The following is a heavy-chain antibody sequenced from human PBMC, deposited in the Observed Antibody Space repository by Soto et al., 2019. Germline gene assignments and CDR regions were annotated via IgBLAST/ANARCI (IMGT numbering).Heavy chain of an antibody. J-gene: IGHJ3*02. CDR2: ISGSAGST. CDR3: AKEVVITIAFDI. Sequence: QPGGSLRLSCAASGFTFSSYAMNWVRQAPGKGLEWVSAISGSAGSTYYADSVKGRFTISRDNSKNTLYLQMNSLRAEDTAVYYCAKEVVITIAFDIWGQGTMVTVSS. CDR1: GFTFSSYA. V-gene: IGHV3-23*01. D-gene: IGHD3-22*01.